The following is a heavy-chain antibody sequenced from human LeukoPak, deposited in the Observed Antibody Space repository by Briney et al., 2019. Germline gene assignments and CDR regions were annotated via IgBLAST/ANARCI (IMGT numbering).Heavy chain of an antibody. CDR3: ARVLSPAVADPDY. V-gene: IGHV1-18*01. CDR1: GYTFTSYG. D-gene: IGHD6-19*01. CDR2: ISAYNGNT. J-gene: IGHJ4*02. Sequence: ASVNVSCKASGYTFTSYGISWVRQAPGQGLEWMGWISAYNGNTNYAQTLQGSVTLTPDTSTSTAYMELWSLRSADTGVYCCARVLSPAVADPDYWGQGTLVTVSS.